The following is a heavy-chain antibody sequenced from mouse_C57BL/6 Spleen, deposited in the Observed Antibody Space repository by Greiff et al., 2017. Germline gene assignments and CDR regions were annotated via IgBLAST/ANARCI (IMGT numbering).Heavy chain of an antibody. D-gene: IGHD2-5*01. CDR3: ARRDSNYGFDY. V-gene: IGHV1-18*01. CDR1: GYTFTDYN. J-gene: IGHJ2*01. Sequence: EVQLVESGPELVKPGASVKIPCKASGYTFTDYNMDWVKQSHGKSLEWIGDINPNNGGTIYNQKFKGKATLTVDKSSSTAYMELRSLTSEDTAVYYCARRDSNYGFDYWGQGTTLTVSS. CDR2: INPNNGGT.